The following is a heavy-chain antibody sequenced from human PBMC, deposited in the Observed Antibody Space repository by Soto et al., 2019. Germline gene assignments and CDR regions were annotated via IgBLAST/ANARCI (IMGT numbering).Heavy chain of an antibody. CDR3: AKIDVDSSGYYKAFDY. D-gene: IGHD3-22*01. Sequence: GGSLRLSCAASGFTFSSYAMSWVRQAPGKGLEWVSAISGSGGSTYYADSVKGRFTISRDNSKNTLYLQMNSLRAEDTAVYYCAKIDVDSSGYYKAFDYWGQGTLVTVSS. J-gene: IGHJ4*02. CDR1: GFTFSSYA. CDR2: ISGSGGST. V-gene: IGHV3-23*01.